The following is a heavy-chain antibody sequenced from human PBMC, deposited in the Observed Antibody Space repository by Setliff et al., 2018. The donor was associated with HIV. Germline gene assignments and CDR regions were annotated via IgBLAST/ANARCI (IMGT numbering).Heavy chain of an antibody. CDR2: FDPEAGET. D-gene: IGHD3-10*01. V-gene: IGHV1-24*01. J-gene: IGHJ4*02. CDR1: GYTLTELS. Sequence: GASVKVSCKVSGYTLTELSIHRVRQAPGKGLEWMGGFDPEAGETIYARKFQGRITMTEDTSTDTAYMELGSLRSEDTAVYYCATGIRVTGSDYFDYWGQGTLVTVSS. CDR3: ATGIRVTGSDYFDY.